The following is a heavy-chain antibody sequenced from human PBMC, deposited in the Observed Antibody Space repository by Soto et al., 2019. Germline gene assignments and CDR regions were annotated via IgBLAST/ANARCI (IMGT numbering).Heavy chain of an antibody. CDR3: ASWLLREHAFDI. D-gene: IGHD2-15*01. V-gene: IGHV3-53*01. CDR1: GFTFSGKKY. J-gene: IGHJ3*02. CDR2: LYSTYGT. Sequence: LRLSCAASGFTFSGKKYLTWVRQAPGKGLEWVSGLYSTYGTYYADSVKGRFSTSKDNSKNTFYLQLNSLRPDDTAVYYCASWLLREHAFDIWGLGTMVTVS.